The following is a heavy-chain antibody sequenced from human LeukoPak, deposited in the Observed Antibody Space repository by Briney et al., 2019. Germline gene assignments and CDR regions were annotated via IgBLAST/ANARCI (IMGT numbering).Heavy chain of an antibody. J-gene: IGHJ4*02. CDR3: ARGGYSYGSVKDFDY. V-gene: IGHV3-30-3*01. Sequence: GGSLRLSCAASGFTFSSYAMHWARQAPGKGLEWVAVISYDGSNKYYADSVKGRFTTSRDNSKNTLYLQMNSLRAEDTAVYYCARGGYSYGSVKDFDYWGQGTLVTVSS. CDR2: ISYDGSNK. CDR1: GFTFSSYA. D-gene: IGHD5-18*01.